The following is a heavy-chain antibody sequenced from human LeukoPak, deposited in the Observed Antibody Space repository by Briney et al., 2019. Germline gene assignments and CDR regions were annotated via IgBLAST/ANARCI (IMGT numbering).Heavy chain of an antibody. Sequence: GGSLRLSCAASGFTFSSYAMSWVRQAPGKGLEWVSAISGSGGSTYYADSVKGRFTISRDSAKNSLYLQMNSLRVEDTAVYYCAREAERGDSGSYYGYYFDYWGQGALVTVSS. J-gene: IGHJ4*02. V-gene: IGHV3-23*01. CDR1: GFTFSSYA. CDR2: ISGSGGST. D-gene: IGHD3-22*01. CDR3: AREAERGDSGSYYGYYFDY.